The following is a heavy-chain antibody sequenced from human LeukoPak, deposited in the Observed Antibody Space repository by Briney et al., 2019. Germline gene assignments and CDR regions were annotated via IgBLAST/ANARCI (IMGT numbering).Heavy chain of an antibody. Sequence: PVQVSCHAPGAAFPIYATSGVRSGTGQGLAWVGGVIPFFGAANYQQKLQGRGQITTDDATSTASMELSSLRSEDTALYYCARVGEGMATINHYYMDVWGKRTTVTIPS. CDR3: ARVGEGMATINHYYMDV. CDR2: VIPFFGAA. D-gene: IGHD5-24*01. J-gene: IGHJ6*03. V-gene: IGHV1-69*05. CDR1: GAAFPIYA.